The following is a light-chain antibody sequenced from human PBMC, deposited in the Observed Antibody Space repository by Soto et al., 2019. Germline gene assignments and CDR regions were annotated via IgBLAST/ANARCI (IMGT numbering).Light chain of an antibody. V-gene: IGKV2-30*02. J-gene: IGKJ2*01. CDR2: RVS. CDR3: MQGTHGPPYT. CDR1: QSLVHSDGDTY. Sequence: DVVMTQSPLSLPVNLGEPAAISCRSTQSLVHSDGDTYLSWFHQRPGQSPTRLIFRVSKRDFGVPPRFIGSGSGTDFTLEITSVEAEDVGVYYCMQGTHGPPYTFGQGTRLEIK.